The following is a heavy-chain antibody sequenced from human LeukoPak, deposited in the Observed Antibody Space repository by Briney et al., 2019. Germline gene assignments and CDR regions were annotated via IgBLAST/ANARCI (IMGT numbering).Heavy chain of an antibody. Sequence: SETLSLTCTVSGGSISSYYWSWIRQPAGKGLEWIGRIYSSGSTYYNPSLKSRVTISVDTSKNQFSLNLSSVTAADTAVYYCARDSYGDPQFDYWGQGTLVTVSS. CDR1: GGSISSYY. CDR3: ARDSYGDPQFDY. CDR2: IYSSGST. D-gene: IGHD4-17*01. J-gene: IGHJ4*02. V-gene: IGHV4-4*07.